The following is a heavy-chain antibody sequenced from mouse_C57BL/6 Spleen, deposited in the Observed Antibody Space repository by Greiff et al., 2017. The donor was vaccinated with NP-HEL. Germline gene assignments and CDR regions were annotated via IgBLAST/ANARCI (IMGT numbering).Heavy chain of an antibody. V-gene: IGHV5-9*01. J-gene: IGHJ3*01. D-gene: IGHD1-1*01. CDR1: GFTFSSYT. Sequence: EVMLVESGGGLVKPGGSLKLSCAASGFTFSSYTMSWVRQTPEKRLEWVATISGGGGNTYYPDSVKGRFTIARDNAKNTLYLQMSSLRSEDTALYYCASLNYYGSSYPFAYWGQGTLVTVSA. CDR2: ISGGGGNT. CDR3: ASLNYYGSSYPFAY.